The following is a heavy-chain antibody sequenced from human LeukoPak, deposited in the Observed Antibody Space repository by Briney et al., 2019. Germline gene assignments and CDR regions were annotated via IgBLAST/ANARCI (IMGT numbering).Heavy chain of an antibody. CDR3: ARGRGDYDILTGYKGEYYFDY. J-gene: IGHJ4*02. D-gene: IGHD3-9*01. CDR1: GYTFTSYD. Sequence: ASVKVSCKASGYTFTSYDINWERQATGQGLEWMGWTNPNNGNTGYAQKFQGRVTMTRNTSISTAYVELSSLRPEDTAVYYCARGRGDYDILTGYKGEYYFDYWGQGTLVTVSS. V-gene: IGHV1-8*01. CDR2: TNPNNGNT.